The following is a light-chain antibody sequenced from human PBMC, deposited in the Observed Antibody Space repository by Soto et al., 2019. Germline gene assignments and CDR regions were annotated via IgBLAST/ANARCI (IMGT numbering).Light chain of an antibody. V-gene: IGKV3-11*01. Sequence: EIVLTQSPATLSLSPGERATLSCRASQSVGSTLAWYQQKPGQAPRLLISDASNRATAIPARFSGSGSGTDVTLTIRSLEPEDFAVYYCQQRSDWPLTFGGGTKVEIK. CDR2: DAS. J-gene: IGKJ4*01. CDR1: QSVGST. CDR3: QQRSDWPLT.